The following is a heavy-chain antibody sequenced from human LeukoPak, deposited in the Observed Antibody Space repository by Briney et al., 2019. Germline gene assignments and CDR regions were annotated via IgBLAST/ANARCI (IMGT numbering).Heavy chain of an antibody. Sequence: ASVKVSCKASGYTFTRYGLTWVRQAPGQGLEWMGWISAKNGDTNYAQKFQGRVTMTTDASTSTAYMELRSLRSDDPAVYYCARVLIVGATTAFDIWGQGTMVAASS. CDR2: ISAKNGDT. J-gene: IGHJ3*02. CDR1: GYTFTRYG. V-gene: IGHV1-18*01. CDR3: ARVLIVGATTAFDI. D-gene: IGHD1-26*01.